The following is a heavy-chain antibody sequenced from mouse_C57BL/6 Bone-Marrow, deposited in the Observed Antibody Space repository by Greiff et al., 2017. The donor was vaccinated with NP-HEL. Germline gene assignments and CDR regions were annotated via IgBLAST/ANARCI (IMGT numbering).Heavy chain of an antibody. V-gene: IGHV14-4*01. CDR3: TTITTVVPYYLDY. J-gene: IGHJ2*01. CDR1: GFNIKDDY. Sequence: VQLQQSGAELVRPGASVKLSCTASGFNIKDDYMHWVKQRPEQGLEWIGWIDPENGDTEYASKFQGKATITADTSSNTAYLQLSSLTSEDTAVYYCTTITTVVPYYLDYWGQGTTLTVSS. CDR2: IDPENGDT. D-gene: IGHD1-1*01.